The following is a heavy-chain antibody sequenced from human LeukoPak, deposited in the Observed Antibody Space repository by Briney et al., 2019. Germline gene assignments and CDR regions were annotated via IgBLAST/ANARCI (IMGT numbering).Heavy chain of an antibody. V-gene: IGHV4-59*01. CDR1: GGSISSYY. CDR3: ARVRTGYSSGGNWFDP. CDR2: IYYSGST. D-gene: IGHD6-19*01. J-gene: IGHJ5*02. Sequence: SETLSLTCTVSGGSISSYYWSWIRQPPGKGLEWIGYIYYSGSTNYNPSLKSRVTISVDTSKNQFSLKLSSVTAADTAVYYCARVRTGYSSGGNWFDPWGQGTLATVSS.